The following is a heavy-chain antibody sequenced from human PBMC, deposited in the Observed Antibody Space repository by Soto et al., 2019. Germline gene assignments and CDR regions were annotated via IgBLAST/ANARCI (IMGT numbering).Heavy chain of an antibody. V-gene: IGHV3-48*02. J-gene: IGHJ4*02. Sequence: GGSLRLSCAASGFTFSSYSMNWVRQAPGKGLEWVSYISSSSSTIYYADSVKGRFTISRDNAKNSLYLQMNSLRDEDTAVYYCARDIRRFTIFGVRYYFDYWGQGTLVTVSS. CDR3: ARDIRRFTIFGVRYYFDY. CDR2: ISSSSSTI. CDR1: GFTFSSYS. D-gene: IGHD3-3*01.